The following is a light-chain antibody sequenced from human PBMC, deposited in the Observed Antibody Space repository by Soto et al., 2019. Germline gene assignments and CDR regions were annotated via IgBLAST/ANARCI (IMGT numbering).Light chain of an antibody. J-gene: IGKJ4*01. CDR2: GAS. CDR1: QSVISDY. V-gene: IGKV3-20*01. CDR3: QQYGSSPLT. Sequence: EIVLTQSPGTLSLPPGDRATLSCRASQSVISDYLAWYQQKPGQAPRLLIYGASGRATGIPDRFSGSGSGTDFTLTISRLEPEDFAVYYCQQYGSSPLTFGGGTKVDIK.